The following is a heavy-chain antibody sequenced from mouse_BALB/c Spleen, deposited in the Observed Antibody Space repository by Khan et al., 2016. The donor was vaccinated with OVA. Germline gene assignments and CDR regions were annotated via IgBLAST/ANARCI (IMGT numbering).Heavy chain of an antibody. V-gene: IGHV1S135*01. J-gene: IGHJ3*01. D-gene: IGHD2-2*01. CDR1: GYSFTSYY. Sequence: EVQLQQSGPELMKPGASGKISCKASGYSFTSYYIHWVMQSHGKSLEWIGDIDPFSGGITYNQKFKGKATLTVDKSSSTAYIYFSNLTSEDSAVYYCTRQGYVASLTDWRQGTLVTVSA. CDR3: TRQGYVASLTD. CDR2: IDPFSGGI.